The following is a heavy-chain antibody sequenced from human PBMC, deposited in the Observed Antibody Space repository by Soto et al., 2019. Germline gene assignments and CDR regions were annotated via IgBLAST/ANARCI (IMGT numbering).Heavy chain of an antibody. CDR3: ARDRPLPLIAVAGTIDY. CDR2: MNPNSGNT. Sequence: ASVKVSCKASGYTFTSYDINWVRQATGQGLEWMGWMNPNSGNTGYAQKFQGRVTMTRNTSISTAYMELSSLRSEDTAVYYCARDRPLPLIAVAGTIDYWGQGTLVTVSS. J-gene: IGHJ4*02. CDR1: GYTFTSYD. V-gene: IGHV1-8*01. D-gene: IGHD6-19*01.